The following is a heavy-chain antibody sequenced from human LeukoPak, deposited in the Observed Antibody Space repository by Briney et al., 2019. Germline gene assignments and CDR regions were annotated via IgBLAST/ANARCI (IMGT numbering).Heavy chain of an antibody. V-gene: IGHV3-15*01. D-gene: IGHD5-12*01. CDR1: AFTFSNAW. CDR2: IKSKTDSGTT. Sequence: GRSLTLSSAVSAFTFSNAWMSWDRQAPGKVREWVGRIKSKTDSGTTDYAAPVEGRFTISRDDSKNTLYLQMNSLKTEDTAVYYCTKYSGYDPEFDYWGQGTLVTVSS. J-gene: IGHJ4*02. CDR3: TKYSGYDPEFDY.